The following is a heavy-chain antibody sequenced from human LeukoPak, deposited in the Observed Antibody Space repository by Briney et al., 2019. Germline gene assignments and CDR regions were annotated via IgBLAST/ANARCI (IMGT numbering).Heavy chain of an antibody. D-gene: IGHD6-19*01. CDR2: ISGSGAST. CDR3: AKWHSVAVAGTYSTYYFDS. V-gene: IGHV3-23*01. CDR1: GFTFSSFA. J-gene: IGHJ4*02. Sequence: PGESLRLSCAASGFTFSSFAMSWVRQAPGRGLEWVSSISGSGASTYYADSVKGRFTISRDNSRNTLYLQMSSLRAEDTAVYYCAKWHSVAVAGTYSTYYFDSWGQGTLVTVSS.